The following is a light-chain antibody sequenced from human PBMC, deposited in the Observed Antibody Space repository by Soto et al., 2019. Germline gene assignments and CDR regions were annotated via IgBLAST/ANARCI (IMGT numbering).Light chain of an antibody. V-gene: IGKV3-20*01. J-gene: IGKJ3*01. CDR1: QTISYTS. CDR3: QHYDSSLFT. CDR2: AAY. Sequence: IVLTQSPGTLSLSPGEGATLSCRASQTISYTSLAWYQHTPGRAPRLLIYAAYSRAAGIPDRFSGSGSGTDFTLSISILEPDDFAVYYCQHYDSSLFTFGPGTKVDIK.